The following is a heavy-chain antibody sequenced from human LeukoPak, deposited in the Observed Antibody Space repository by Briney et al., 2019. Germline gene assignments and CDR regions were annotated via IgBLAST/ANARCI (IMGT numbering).Heavy chain of an antibody. D-gene: IGHD5-18*01. CDR1: GHTFTSYG. CDR3: ARDEGGYSSRRYYYFDY. CDR2: IIPIFGTA. V-gene: IGHV1-69*13. J-gene: IGHJ4*02. Sequence: GASVKVSCKASGHTFTSYGISWVRQAPGQGLEWMGGIIPIFGTANYAQKFQGRVTITADESTSTAYMELSSLRSEDTAVYYCARDEGGYSSRRYYYFDYWGQGTLVTVSS.